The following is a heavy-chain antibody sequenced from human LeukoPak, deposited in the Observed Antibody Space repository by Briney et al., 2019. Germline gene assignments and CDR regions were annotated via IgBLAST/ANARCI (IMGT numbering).Heavy chain of an antibody. CDR3: ARGPSGGVVISYYYGMDV. Sequence: ASVKVSCKASGYTFTSYGISWVRQAPGQGLEWMGWISAYNGNTNYVQNFQGRVTMSTDTSTSTTYMELRSLGSDDTAVYYCARGPSGGVVISYYYGMDVWGQGTTVTVSS. CDR1: GYTFTSYG. D-gene: IGHD3-3*01. CDR2: ISAYNGNT. V-gene: IGHV1-18*01. J-gene: IGHJ6*02.